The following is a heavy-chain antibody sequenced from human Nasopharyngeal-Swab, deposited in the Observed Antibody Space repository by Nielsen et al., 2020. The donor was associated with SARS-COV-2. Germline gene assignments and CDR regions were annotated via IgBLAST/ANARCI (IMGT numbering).Heavy chain of an antibody. CDR2: IYSGGST. Sequence: GESLKISCAASGFTVSGNHMSWVRQAPGKGLEWVSVIYSGGSTYYADSVKGRFTISRDNSKNTLYLQMNSLRAEDTAVYYCAREWYYDYVWGSSSGMDVWGQGTTVTVSS. D-gene: IGHD3-16*01. CDR3: AREWYYDYVWGSSSGMDV. CDR1: GFTVSGNH. J-gene: IGHJ6*02. V-gene: IGHV3-53*01.